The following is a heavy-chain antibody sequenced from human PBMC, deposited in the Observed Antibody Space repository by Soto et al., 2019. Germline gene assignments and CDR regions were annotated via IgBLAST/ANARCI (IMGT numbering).Heavy chain of an antibody. CDR1: GFTFSSYA. Sequence: EVQLLESGGGLVQPGGSLRLSCAASGFTFSSYAMSWVRQAPGKGLEWVSGISGSGGSTNYADSVKGRFTISGDNSKNTLYLQMNSLRVDDTAVYYCAKSGDMNYDFWSGYSYWGQGTLVTVCS. D-gene: IGHD3-3*01. J-gene: IGHJ4*02. V-gene: IGHV3-23*01. CDR2: ISGSGGST. CDR3: AKSGDMNYDFWSGYSY.